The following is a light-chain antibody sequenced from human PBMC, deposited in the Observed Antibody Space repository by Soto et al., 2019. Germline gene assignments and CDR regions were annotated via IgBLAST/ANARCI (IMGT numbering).Light chain of an antibody. CDR1: QDIAKN. V-gene: IGKV1-33*01. CDR3: QQYDNLLPIT. J-gene: IGKJ5*01. CDR2: DAS. Sequence: IQMTQSPSSLSASVGDRVTITCQASQDIAKNLNWYQQKPGKAPKLLIYDASSLQTGVPSRFSGSGSATHFTFTISSLQSEDIATCYCQQYDNLLPITFGQGTRLEIK.